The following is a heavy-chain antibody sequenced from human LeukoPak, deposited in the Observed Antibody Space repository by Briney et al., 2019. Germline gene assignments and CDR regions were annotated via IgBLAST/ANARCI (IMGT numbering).Heavy chain of an antibody. CDR2: INPNNGGT. D-gene: IGHD6-19*01. J-gene: IGHJ4*02. Sequence: ASVKVSCKVSGYTFNGYYMHWVRQAPGQGLEWMGWINPNNGGTNYAQKFQGRVTMTRDTSISTAYMELSRLRSDDTAVYYCARFAVHRRLVVAGQFGLDYWGQGTLVTVSS. CDR3: ARFAVHRRLVVAGQFGLDY. V-gene: IGHV1-2*02. CDR1: GYTFNGYY.